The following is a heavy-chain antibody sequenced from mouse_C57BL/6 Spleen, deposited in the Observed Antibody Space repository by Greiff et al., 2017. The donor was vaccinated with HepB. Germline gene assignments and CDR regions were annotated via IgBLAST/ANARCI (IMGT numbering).Heavy chain of an antibody. J-gene: IGHJ2*01. CDR3: ARYGIHYFDY. Sequence: EVKLQQSGPELVKPGASVKISCKASGYTFTDYYMNWVKQSHGKSLEWIGDINPNNGGTSYNQKFKGKATLTVDKSSSTAYMELRSLTSEDSAVYYCARYGIHYFDYWGQGTTLTVSS. CDR1: GYTFTDYY. D-gene: IGHD2-1*01. CDR2: INPNNGGT. V-gene: IGHV1-26*01.